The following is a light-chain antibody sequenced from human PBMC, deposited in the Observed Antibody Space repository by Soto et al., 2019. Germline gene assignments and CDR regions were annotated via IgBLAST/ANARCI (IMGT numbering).Light chain of an antibody. V-gene: IGKV3-11*01. CDR3: QQRSNWPPLT. CDR2: DAS. Sequence: EIVLTQSPATLSLSPGERATLSSRASQSVSSYLAWYQQKPGQAPRLLIYDASNRATGIPARFSGSGSGTDFTLTISSLEPEDFAVYYCQQRSNWPPLTFGGGTKVEI. J-gene: IGKJ4*01. CDR1: QSVSSY.